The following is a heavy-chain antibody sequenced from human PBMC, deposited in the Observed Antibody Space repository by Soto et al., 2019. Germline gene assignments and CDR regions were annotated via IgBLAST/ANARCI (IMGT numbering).Heavy chain of an antibody. D-gene: IGHD3-10*01. CDR3: AHSLRSFYYFGLDV. Sequence: QVQLQESGPGLVRPSQTLSLTCSVSGASINRGDTDYGNWIRQHPVKGLEWIGYIYYSGRIYYNPSLESRVTISVDTSKNQFSLKLTSVTAADTAVYYCAHSLRSFYYFGLDVWGQGTTVTVSS. J-gene: IGHJ6*02. V-gene: IGHV4-31*03. CDR1: GASINRGDTDY. CDR2: IYYSGRI.